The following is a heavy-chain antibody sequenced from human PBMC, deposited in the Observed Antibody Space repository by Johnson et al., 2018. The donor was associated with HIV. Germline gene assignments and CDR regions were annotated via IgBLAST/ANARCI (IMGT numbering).Heavy chain of an antibody. CDR1: GFTISGFY. Sequence: VQLVESGGGLVQPGGSLRLSCAASGFTISGFYMSWVRQAPGKVPEWLSVVSSGGTSYYADSVRGRFTVSRDNSKNTLYLQMSSLRAEETALYYCARSKDWSGGSCPDAFDIWGRGTMVAVSS. D-gene: IGHD2-15*01. CDR2: VSSGGTS. V-gene: IGHV3-66*02. J-gene: IGHJ3*02. CDR3: ARSKDWSGGSCPDAFDI.